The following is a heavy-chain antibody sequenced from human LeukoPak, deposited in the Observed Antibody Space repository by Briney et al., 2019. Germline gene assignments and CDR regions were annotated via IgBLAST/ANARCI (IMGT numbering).Heavy chain of an antibody. CDR2: FNPEDRET. D-gene: IGHD6-13*01. Sequence: ASVKVSCKVSGYTLTSLSMHWVRQAPGKGLEWMGGFNPEDRETIYAQTFQGRVTVTEDTSTDTAYMELSSLRSEDTAVYYCAAHLRTIWYGGFDFWGQGTQVTVSS. CDR1: GYTLTSLS. J-gene: IGHJ4*02. V-gene: IGHV1-24*01. CDR3: AAHLRTIWYGGFDF.